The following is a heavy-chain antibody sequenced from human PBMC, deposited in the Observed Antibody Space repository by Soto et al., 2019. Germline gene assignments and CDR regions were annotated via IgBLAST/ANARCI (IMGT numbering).Heavy chain of an antibody. CDR3: EGRGLDVDH. Sequence: EVQLVESGGGLVQPGGSLRLSCAASGFSFSSYWMSWVRQAPGKGLEWVANIKQDGSEKYYVDSVKGRITISRDTAKNSLYLQMNSLRAADTAVYYCEGRGLDVDHWSQGTLVSVSS. D-gene: IGHD3-10*01. CDR2: IKQDGSEK. CDR1: GFSFSSYW. V-gene: IGHV3-7*01. J-gene: IGHJ4*02.